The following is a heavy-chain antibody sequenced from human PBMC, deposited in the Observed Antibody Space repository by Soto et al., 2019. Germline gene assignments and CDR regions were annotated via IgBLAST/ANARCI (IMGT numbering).Heavy chain of an antibody. CDR3: ASRYYYGSGSPLAY. CDR1: GGTFSSYT. D-gene: IGHD3-10*01. V-gene: IGHV1-69*02. CDR2: IIPILGIA. J-gene: IGHJ4*02. Sequence: KVSCKASGGTFSSYTISWVRQAPGQGLEWMGRIIPILGIANYAQKFQGRVTITAGKSTSTAFMELSSLRSEDTAVYYCASRYYYGSGSPLAYWGQGTLVTVSS.